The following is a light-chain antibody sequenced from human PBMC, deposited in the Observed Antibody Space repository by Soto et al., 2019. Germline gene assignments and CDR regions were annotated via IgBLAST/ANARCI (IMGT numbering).Light chain of an antibody. CDR2: DTS. Sequence: EIVMTQSPATLSVSPGERVTLSCRASQSIGSKLAWYQQKPGQAPCLLIFDTSARATGIPVRFSGSGSGTEFTLTISSLQSEDFAVYYCQQYSNWPLYTFGQGTQLEIK. J-gene: IGKJ2*01. CDR3: QQYSNWPLYT. V-gene: IGKV3-15*01. CDR1: QSIGSK.